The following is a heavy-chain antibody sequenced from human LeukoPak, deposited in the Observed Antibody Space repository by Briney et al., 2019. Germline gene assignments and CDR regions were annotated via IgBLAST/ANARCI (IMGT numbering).Heavy chain of an antibody. CDR1: GGSFSGYY. D-gene: IGHD4-17*01. CDR3: ATSQNYGPSSYGMDV. J-gene: IGHJ6*02. V-gene: IGHV4-34*01. CDR2: INHSGST. Sequence: SETLSLTCAVYGGSFSGYYWSWIRQPPGKGLEWIGEINHSGSTNYNPSLKSRVTISVDTSKNQFSLKLSSVTAADTAVYYCATSQNYGPSSYGMDVWGQGATVTVSS.